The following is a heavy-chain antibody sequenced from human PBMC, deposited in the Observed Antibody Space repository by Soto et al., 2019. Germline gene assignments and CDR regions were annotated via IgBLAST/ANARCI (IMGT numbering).Heavy chain of an antibody. V-gene: IGHV3-23*01. CDR2: ISGSGGST. J-gene: IGHJ5*02. Sequence: GGSLRLSCAASGFTFSSYAMSWVRQAPGKGLEWVSAISGSGGSTYYADSVKGRFTISRDNSKNTLYLQMNSLRAEDTAVYYCAKSRGLMVRGVTPGEFDPWGQGTLVTVSS. CDR3: AKSRGLMVRGVTPGEFDP. CDR1: GFTFSSYA. D-gene: IGHD3-10*01.